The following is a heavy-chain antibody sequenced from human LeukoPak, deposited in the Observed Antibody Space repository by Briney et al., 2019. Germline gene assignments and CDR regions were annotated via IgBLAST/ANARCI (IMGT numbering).Heavy chain of an antibody. J-gene: IGHJ6*03. Sequence: ASVKVSCKXSGYTFTSYDINWVRQATGQGLEWMGWMNPNSGNTGYSQKFQGRVTITRNTSISTAYMELSSLRSEDTAVYYCARARNYVYYYYMDVWGKGTTVTVSS. V-gene: IGHV1-8*03. CDR3: ARARNYVYYYYMDV. D-gene: IGHD1-7*01. CDR2: MNPNSGNT. CDR1: GYTFTSYD.